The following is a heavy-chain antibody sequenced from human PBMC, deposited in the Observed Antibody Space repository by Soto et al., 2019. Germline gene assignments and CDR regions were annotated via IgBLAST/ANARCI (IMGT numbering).Heavy chain of an antibody. CDR2: IKQDGSEK. Sequence: EVQLVESGGGLVQPGGSLRLSCAASGFTFSNYWMSWVRQAPGKGLEWVANIKQDGSEKYYVDSVKGRFTISRDNAKNSQYLHMNSLKTEDTATYYCARLSWWLRIPRPDYWGQGTVVTVS. CDR3: ARLSWWLRIPRPDY. J-gene: IGHJ4*02. CDR1: GFTFSNYW. V-gene: IGHV3-7*01. D-gene: IGHD5-12*01.